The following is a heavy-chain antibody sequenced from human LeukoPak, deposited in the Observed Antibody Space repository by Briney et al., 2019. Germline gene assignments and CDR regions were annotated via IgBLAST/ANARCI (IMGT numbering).Heavy chain of an antibody. J-gene: IGHJ6*02. V-gene: IGHV1-18*01. Sequence: GASVKVSCKASGYTFTSYGISWVRQAPGQGLEWMGWISAYNGNTNYAQKFQGRVTMTRNTSISTAYMELSSLRSEDTAVYYCARGRCSSTSCYTRGYYYYGMDVWGQGTTVTVSS. CDR2: ISAYNGNT. CDR3: ARGRCSSTSCYTRGYYYYGMDV. D-gene: IGHD2-2*02. CDR1: GYTFTSYG.